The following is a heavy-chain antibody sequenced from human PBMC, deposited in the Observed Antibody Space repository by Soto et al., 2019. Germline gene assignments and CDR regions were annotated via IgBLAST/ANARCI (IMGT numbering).Heavy chain of an antibody. V-gene: IGHV4-28*01. CDR3: GAYSNGPPGYCDY. J-gene: IGHJ4*02. D-gene: IGHD3-22*01. Sequence: WETLSLTCAVSAYSISSNKWGGWIRQPPGKGLEWIGYISHSGITYYNPSLKSRVTMSIDTSKNQISLKLRSVPAVDTAVYYCGAYSNGPPGYCDYWGQGTLVTASS. CDR1: AYSISSNKW. CDR2: ISHSGIT.